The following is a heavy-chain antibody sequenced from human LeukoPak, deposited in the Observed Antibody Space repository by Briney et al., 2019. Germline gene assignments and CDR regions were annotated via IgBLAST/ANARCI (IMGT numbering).Heavy chain of an antibody. V-gene: IGHV4-34*01. J-gene: IGHJ4*02. CDR3: ARRTAVAGTRWGLYYFDY. CDR2: INHSGST. Sequence: SETLSLTCAVYGGSFSGYYWSWIRQPPGKGLEWIGEINHSGSTNYNPSLKSRVTISVDTSKNQFSLKLSSVTAADTAVYYCARRTAVAGTRWGLYYFDYWGQGTLVTVSS. D-gene: IGHD6-19*01. CDR1: GGSFSGYY.